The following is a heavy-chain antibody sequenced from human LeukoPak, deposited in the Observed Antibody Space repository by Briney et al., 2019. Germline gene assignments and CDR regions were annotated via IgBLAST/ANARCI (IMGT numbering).Heavy chain of an antibody. V-gene: IGHV3-66*01. CDR3: ARVAYYGSGSYYYYGMDV. Sequence: GGSLRLSCAASGFTVSSYYMSWVRQAPGKGLEWVSSIYSGGSTYYADSVKGRFTISRDNSKNTLYLQMNSLRAEDTAVYYCARVAYYGSGSYYYYGMDVWGQGTTVTVSS. CDR1: GFTVSSYY. CDR2: IYSGGST. J-gene: IGHJ6*02. D-gene: IGHD3-10*01.